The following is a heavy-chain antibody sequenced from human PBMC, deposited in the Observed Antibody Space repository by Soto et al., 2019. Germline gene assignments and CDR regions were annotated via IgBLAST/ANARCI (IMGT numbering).Heavy chain of an antibody. V-gene: IGHV3-23*01. CDR3: AKDYVRGSWFPLEAFDI. D-gene: IGHD3-10*02. Sequence: PGGSLRLSCAASGFTFSSYAMSWVRQAPGKGLEWVSAISGSGGSTYYADSVKGRFTISRDNSKNTLYLQMNSLRAEDTAVYYCAKDYVRGSWFPLEAFDIWGQGTIVTLS. J-gene: IGHJ3*02. CDR1: GFTFSSYA. CDR2: ISGSGGST.